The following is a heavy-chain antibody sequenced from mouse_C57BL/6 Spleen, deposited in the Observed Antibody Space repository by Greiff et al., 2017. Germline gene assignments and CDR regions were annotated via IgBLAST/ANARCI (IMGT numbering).Heavy chain of an antibody. D-gene: IGHD2-5*01. CDR1: GYTFTDYY. V-gene: IGHV1-18*01. CDR3: ARGENSNYVKGDMDY. Sequence: EVQLQQSGPELVKPGASVKIPCKASGYTFTDYYMDWVKQSHGKSLEWIGDINPNNGGTIYNQKFKGKATLTVDKSSSTAYMELRSLTSEDTAVYYCARGENSNYVKGDMDYWGQGTSVTVSS. CDR2: INPNNGGT. J-gene: IGHJ4*01.